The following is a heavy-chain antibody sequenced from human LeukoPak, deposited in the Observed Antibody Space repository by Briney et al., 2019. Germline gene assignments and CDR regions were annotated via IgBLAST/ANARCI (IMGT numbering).Heavy chain of an antibody. J-gene: IGHJ5*02. CDR1: GYTFTGYY. Sequence: ASVKVSCKASGYTFTGYYIHWVRQAPGQGLEWMGWINPNSGGTNYAQKFQGRVTMTRDTSISTAYMELSRLRSDDTAVYYCARGGDGYNAFNWFDPWGQGTLVTVSS. CDR2: INPNSGGT. V-gene: IGHV1-2*02. CDR3: ARGGDGYNAFNWFDP. D-gene: IGHD5-24*01.